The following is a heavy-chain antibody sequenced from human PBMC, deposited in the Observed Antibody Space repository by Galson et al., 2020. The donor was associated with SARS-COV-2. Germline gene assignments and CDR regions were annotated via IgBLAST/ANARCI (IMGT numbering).Heavy chain of an antibody. D-gene: IGHD6-13*01. Sequence: GESLKISCAASGFTFSSYDMHWVRQATGKGLEWVSAIGTAGDTYYPGSVKGRFTISRENAKNSLYLQMNSLRAGDTAVYYCARGGGSSWFWYFDLWGRGTLVTVSS. CDR2: IGTAGDT. J-gene: IGHJ2*01. V-gene: IGHV3-13*01. CDR1: GFTFSSYD. CDR3: ARGGGSSWFWYFDL.